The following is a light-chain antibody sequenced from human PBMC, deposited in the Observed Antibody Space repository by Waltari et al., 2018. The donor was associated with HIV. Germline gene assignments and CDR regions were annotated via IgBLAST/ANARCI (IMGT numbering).Light chain of an antibody. Sequence: SPSSFSASTGDRVTITCRASQGISSYLAWYQQKPGKAPKLLIYAASTLQSGVPSRFSGSGSGTDFTLTISCLQSEDFATYYCQQYDSYPRTFGQGTKLEIK. V-gene: IGKV1-8*01. CDR3: QQYDSYPRT. CDR1: QGISSY. J-gene: IGKJ2*01. CDR2: AAS.